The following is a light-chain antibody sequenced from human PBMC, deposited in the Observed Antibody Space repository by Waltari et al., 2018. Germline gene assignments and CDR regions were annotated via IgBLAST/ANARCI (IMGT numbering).Light chain of an antibody. CDR3: QQYYSAPYT. CDR2: WAS. CDR1: QSVLYTSTYHNY. Sequence: DIVMTQSPDSLSVSLGERATINCKSSQSVLYTSTYHNYLAWYQQKPGQTPKLLLYWASTRESGVPDRFSGSGSGTDFTLSISTLQAEDVAVYYCQQYYSAPYTFGQGTRLEIK. V-gene: IGKV4-1*01. J-gene: IGKJ2*01.